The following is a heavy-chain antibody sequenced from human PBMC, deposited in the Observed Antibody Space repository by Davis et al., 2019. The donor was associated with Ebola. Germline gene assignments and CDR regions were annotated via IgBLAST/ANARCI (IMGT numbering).Heavy chain of an antibody. CDR3: ARGRSSPRYYYYYMDV. V-gene: IGHV4-59*01. Sequence: MPGGSLRLSCTVSGGSISSYYWSWIRQPPGKGLEWIGYSYYSGSTNYNPSLKSRVTISVEPSKTQFSLKLTSVTAPDTAVYYCARGRSSPRYYYYYMDVWGKGTTVTVSS. CDR1: GGSISSYY. D-gene: IGHD2-2*01. CDR2: SYYSGST. J-gene: IGHJ6*03.